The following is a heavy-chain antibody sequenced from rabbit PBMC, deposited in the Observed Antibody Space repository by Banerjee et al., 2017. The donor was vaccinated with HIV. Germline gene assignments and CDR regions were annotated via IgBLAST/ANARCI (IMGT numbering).Heavy chain of an antibody. CDR3: AREDYAAFGL. D-gene: IGHD4-2*01. CDR2: IVVGSSAT. CDR1: GFSFSSGYY. Sequence: QEQLVESGGDLVKPGASLTLTCTASGFSFSSGYYMCWVRQAPGKGLEWIACIVVGSSATTYASWAKGRFTISKTSSTTVTLQMTSLTAADTATYFCAREDYAAFGLRGPGTLVTVS. V-gene: IGHV1S45*01. J-gene: IGHJ6*01.